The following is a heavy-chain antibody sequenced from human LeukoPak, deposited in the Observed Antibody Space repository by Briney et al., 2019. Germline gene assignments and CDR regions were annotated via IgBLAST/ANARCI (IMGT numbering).Heavy chain of an antibody. CDR1: GGSIDNHY. Sequence: SETLFLTCTVSGGSIDNHYWSWIRQSPEKGLEWIAYIYYTGTTYYNPSLKSRVTISVDTSNNYFSLNMRSVTAADTAVYYCARGPNYYNSYDSWGEGTLVTVSS. D-gene: IGHD3-10*01. CDR2: IYYTGTT. CDR3: ARGPNYYNSYDS. J-gene: IGHJ4*02. V-gene: IGHV4-59*11.